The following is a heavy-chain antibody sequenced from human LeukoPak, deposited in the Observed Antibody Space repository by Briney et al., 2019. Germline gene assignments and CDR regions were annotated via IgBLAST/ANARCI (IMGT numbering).Heavy chain of an antibody. J-gene: IGHJ6*04. CDR3: AISAPPTMDV. Sequence: GRSLRLSCAASGFTFHDYAMHWVRQAPGKGLEWVSAISGSGGSTYYADSVKGRFTISRDNSKNTLYLQMNSLRAEDTAVYYCAISAPPTMDVWGKGTTVTVSS. CDR1: GFTFHDYA. CDR2: ISGSGGST. V-gene: IGHV3-23*01. D-gene: IGHD1-26*01.